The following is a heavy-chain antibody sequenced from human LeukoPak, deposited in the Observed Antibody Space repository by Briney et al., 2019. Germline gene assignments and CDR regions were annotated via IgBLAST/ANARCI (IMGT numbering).Heavy chain of an antibody. D-gene: IGHD3-22*01. CDR3: SRCQKIVVSITGRSDYFDY. J-gene: IGHJ4*02. CDR2: IYYSGST. Sequence: KPSETLSLTCTVSGGSISSSTYYWGWIRQPPGMGLEWIGSIYYSGSTDYNPSLKSRVTISVDTSRTQFSLKLSSVTAADTAVKYYSRCQKIVVSITGRSDYFDYWGQGTLVTVSS. V-gene: IGHV4-39*01. CDR1: GGSISSSTYY.